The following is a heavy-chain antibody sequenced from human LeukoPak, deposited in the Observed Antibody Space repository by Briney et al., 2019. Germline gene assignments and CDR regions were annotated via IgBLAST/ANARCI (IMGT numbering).Heavy chain of an antibody. CDR1: GGSISSYY. CDR2: IYYSGST. V-gene: IGHV4-59*08. CDR3: ARHRRLAAAALYYFDY. Sequence: PSETLSLTCTVSGGSISSYYWSWIRQPPGKGLEWIGYIYYSGSTNYNPSLKSRVTISVDTSKNQFSLKLSSVTAADTAVYYCARHRRLAAAALYYFDYWGQGTLVTVSS. D-gene: IGHD6-13*01. J-gene: IGHJ4*02.